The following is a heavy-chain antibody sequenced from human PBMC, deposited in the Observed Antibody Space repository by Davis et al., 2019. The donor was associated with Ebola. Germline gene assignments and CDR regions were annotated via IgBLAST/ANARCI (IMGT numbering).Heavy chain of an antibody. CDR3: ARVGLPRPWGGFDY. D-gene: IGHD7-27*01. J-gene: IGHJ4*02. Sequence: ASVKVSCKASGYTFTSYAMHWVRQAPGQRLECMGWINAGNGNTKYSQKFQGRVTITRDTSASTAYMELSRLRSDDTAVYYCARVGLPRPWGGFDYWGQGTLVTVSS. CDR1: GYTFTSYA. CDR2: INAGNGNT. V-gene: IGHV1-3*01.